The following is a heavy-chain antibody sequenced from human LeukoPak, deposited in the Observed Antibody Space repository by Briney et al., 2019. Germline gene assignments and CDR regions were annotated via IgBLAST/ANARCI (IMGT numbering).Heavy chain of an antibody. J-gene: IGHJ6*03. Sequence: ASVKVSCKASGYTFTTYGISWVRQAPGHGLEWMGWTSTFNGHTNYAQSRQDRVTMTTDTSTSTVYMELSSLISDDTAVYYCARVDTVNYYYYMDVWGKGTPVTVSS. CDR3: ARVDTVNYYYYMDV. CDR2: TSTFNGHT. V-gene: IGHV1-18*01. D-gene: IGHD5-18*01. CDR1: GYTFTTYG.